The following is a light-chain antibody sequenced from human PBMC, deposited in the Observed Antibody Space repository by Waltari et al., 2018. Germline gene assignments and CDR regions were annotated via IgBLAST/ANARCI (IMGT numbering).Light chain of an antibody. Sequence: QSVLTQPPSVSAAPGQTVTISCSGSSSNIGYNYVSWYQHLPGTAPKLLIYEDNKRPSGIPDRFAGSKSGTSATLGITGLQTGDEADYYCGTWDNSLTGGVFGGGTKLTVL. CDR3: GTWDNSLTGGV. V-gene: IGLV1-51*02. J-gene: IGLJ3*02. CDR2: EDN. CDR1: SSNIGYNY.